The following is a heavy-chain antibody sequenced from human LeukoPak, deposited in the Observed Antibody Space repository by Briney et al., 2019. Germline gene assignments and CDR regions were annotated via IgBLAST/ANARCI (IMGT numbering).Heavy chain of an antibody. J-gene: IGHJ4*02. V-gene: IGHV3-64*01. CDR3: TRWRHSSGYYYDD. Sequence: PPGGSLRLSCAASGFTFSSYTMHWVRQAPGKGLEYVSAISSNGGSTYYANSVKGRFTISRDNSKNTLYLQMGSLRAEDMAVYYCTRWRHSSGYYYDDWGQGTLVTVSS. CDR2: ISSNGGST. D-gene: IGHD3-22*01. CDR1: GFTFSSYT.